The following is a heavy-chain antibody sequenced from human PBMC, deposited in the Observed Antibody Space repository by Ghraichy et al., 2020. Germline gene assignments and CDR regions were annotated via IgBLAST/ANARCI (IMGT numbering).Heavy chain of an antibody. J-gene: IGHJ6*02. V-gene: IGHV1-58*01. CDR2: IVVGSGNT. CDR3: AAVSPGYSSSWYPNYYYYYGMDV. Sequence: SVKVSCKASGFTFTSSAVQWVRQARGQRLEWIGWIVVGSGNTNYAQKFQERVTITRDMSTSTAYMELSSLRSEDTAVYYCAAVSPGYSSSWYPNYYYYYGMDVWGQGTTVTVSS. D-gene: IGHD6-13*01. CDR1: GFTFTSSA.